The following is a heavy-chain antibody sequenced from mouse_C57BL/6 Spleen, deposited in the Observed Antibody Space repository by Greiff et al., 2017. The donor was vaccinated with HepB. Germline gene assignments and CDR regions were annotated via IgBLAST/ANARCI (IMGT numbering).Heavy chain of an antibody. Sequence: EVHLVESGGGLVQPGGSLSLSCAASGFTFTDYYMSWVRQPPGKALEWLGFIRNKANGYTTEYSASVKGRFTISRDNSQSILYLQMNALRAEDSATYYCARYAPYYYGSSLYYFDYWGQGTTLTVSS. CDR1: GFTFTDYY. CDR2: IRNKANGYTT. D-gene: IGHD1-1*01. V-gene: IGHV7-3*01. CDR3: ARYAPYYYGSSLYYFDY. J-gene: IGHJ2*01.